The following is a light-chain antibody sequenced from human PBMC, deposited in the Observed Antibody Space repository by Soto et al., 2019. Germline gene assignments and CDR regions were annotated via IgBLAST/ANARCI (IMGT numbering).Light chain of an antibody. V-gene: IGLV2-14*01. CDR1: SSDVGGYNY. CDR2: DVT. J-gene: IGLJ1*01. Sequence: QSALTQRASVSGSPGQSLTISCTGTSSDVGGYNYVSWYQQHPVKAPKLMIYDVTNRPSGVSDRFSGSKSGNTASLTISGLQAEDEADYYCSSYTSSSTPYVFGTGTKVTVL. CDR3: SSYTSSSTPYV.